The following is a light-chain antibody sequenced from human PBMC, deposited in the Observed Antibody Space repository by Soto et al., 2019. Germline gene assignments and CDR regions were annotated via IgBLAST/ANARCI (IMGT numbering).Light chain of an antibody. CDR2: EVN. CDR3: SAYTTTSTLI. J-gene: IGLJ1*01. Sequence: QSVLTQPPSASGSPGQSVTISCTGTSSDVGGYNYVSWYQQHPGTAPKLILYEVNNRPSGVSNSFYGSKSGNTESLIISGLQTEDEADYYCSAYTTTSTLIFGTGSKVNV. CDR1: SSDVGGYNY. V-gene: IGLV2-14*01.